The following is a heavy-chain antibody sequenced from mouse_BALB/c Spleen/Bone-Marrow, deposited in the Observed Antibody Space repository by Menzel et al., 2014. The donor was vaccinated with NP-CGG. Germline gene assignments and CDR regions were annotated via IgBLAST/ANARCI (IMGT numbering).Heavy chain of an antibody. V-gene: IGHV1-9*01. D-gene: IGHD2-14*01. CDR2: ILPGSGTT. CDR1: GYTFSSYW. Sequence: VQLVESGAELMKPGASVEISCKATGYTFSSYWIEWVKQRPGHGLEWIGEILPGSGTTNYNEKFKGKATFTADTSSNTAYMQLSSLTSEDSAVYYCARGTYRYYFDYWGQGTTLTVSS. J-gene: IGHJ2*01. CDR3: ARGTYRYYFDY.